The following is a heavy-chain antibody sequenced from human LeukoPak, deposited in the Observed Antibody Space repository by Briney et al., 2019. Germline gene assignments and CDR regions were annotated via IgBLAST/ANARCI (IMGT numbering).Heavy chain of an antibody. J-gene: IGHJ4*02. CDR2: INPNSGGT. CDR1: GYTFTSYG. CDR3: ASEGAIFGVVTPFDY. V-gene: IGHV1-2*06. Sequence: ASVKVSCKASGYTFTSYGISWVRQAPGQGLEWMGRINPNSGGTNYAQKFQGRVTMTRDTSISTAYMELSRLRSDDTAVYYCASEGAIFGVVTPFDYWGQGTLVTVSS. D-gene: IGHD3-3*01.